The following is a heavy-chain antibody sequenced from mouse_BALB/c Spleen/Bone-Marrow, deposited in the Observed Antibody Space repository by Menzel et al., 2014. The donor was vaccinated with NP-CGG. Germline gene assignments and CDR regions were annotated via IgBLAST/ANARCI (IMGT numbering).Heavy chain of an antibody. CDR1: GYTFTDYY. CDR3: AREGTAVVAYYFDY. J-gene: IGHJ2*01. CDR2: VNPYNGGT. V-gene: IGHV1-19*01. D-gene: IGHD1-1*01. Sequence: EVQLQQSGPELVKPGASVKMSCKASGYTFTDYYMDWVKQSHGESFEWIGRVNPYNGGTSYNQKFKGKATLTVDKSSSTAYMELNSLTSEDSAVYDCAREGTAVVAYYFDYWGQGTTLTVSS.